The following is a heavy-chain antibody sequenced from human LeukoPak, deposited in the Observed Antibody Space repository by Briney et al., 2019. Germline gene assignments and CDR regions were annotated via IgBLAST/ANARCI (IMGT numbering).Heavy chain of an antibody. J-gene: IGHJ4*02. D-gene: IGHD6-13*01. Sequence: SVKVSCKSSGGTISTHAINWVRQAPGQGLEWMGGIIPIFGTANYAQKFQGRVTITADESTSTAYMELSSLRSEDTAVYYCAAYSSSWYLDYWGQGTLVTVSS. CDR2: IIPIFGTA. V-gene: IGHV1-69*13. CDR3: AAYSSSWYLDY. CDR1: GGTISTHA.